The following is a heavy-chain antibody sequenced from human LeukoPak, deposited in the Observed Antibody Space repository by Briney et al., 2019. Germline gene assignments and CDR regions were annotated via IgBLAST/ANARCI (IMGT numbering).Heavy chain of an antibody. Sequence: GGSLRLSCAASGFTFSSYGMHWVRQAPGKGLEWVVVISYDGSNKYYADSVKGRFTISRDNSKNTLYLQMNSLRAEDTAVYYCAKDRSSGYPGDYWGQGTLVTVSS. CDR1: GFTFSSYG. D-gene: IGHD3-22*01. CDR2: ISYDGSNK. J-gene: IGHJ4*02. CDR3: AKDRSSGYPGDY. V-gene: IGHV3-30*18.